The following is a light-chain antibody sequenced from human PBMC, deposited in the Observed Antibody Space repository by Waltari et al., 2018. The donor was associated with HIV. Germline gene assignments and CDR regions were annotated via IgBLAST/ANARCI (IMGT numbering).Light chain of an antibody. J-gene: IGLJ2*01. CDR3: SSYTSSSTYVV. V-gene: IGLV2-14*01. Sequence: QSPPTQPAPVSGSPGQFIIISSTGTWHTVPGYTNVSWYTPHPRNAPKLLIYEVSNRPSGVSNRFSGSKSGNTASLTISGLQAEDEADYYCSSYTSSSTYVVFGGGTKLTVL. CDR2: EVS. CDR1: WHTVPGYTN.